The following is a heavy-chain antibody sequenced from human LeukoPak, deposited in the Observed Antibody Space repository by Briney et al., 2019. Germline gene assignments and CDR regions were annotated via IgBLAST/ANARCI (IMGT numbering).Heavy chain of an antibody. V-gene: IGHV3-66*01. J-gene: IGHJ4*02. CDR2: LFSGGDT. D-gene: IGHD5-24*01. Sequence: GGSLRLSCTAYGFTVRSKYMSWLRQAPGKGLEWVSVLFSGGDTYYADSGKGRFTISRNDSKNTLWLQMNNLRAEDTAAYYCARALVDGYHDFWGQGTLDTVSS. CDR3: ARALVDGYHDF. CDR1: GFTVRSKY.